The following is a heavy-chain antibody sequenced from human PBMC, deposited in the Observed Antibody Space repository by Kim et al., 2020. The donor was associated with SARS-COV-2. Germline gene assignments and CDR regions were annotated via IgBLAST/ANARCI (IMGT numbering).Heavy chain of an antibody. V-gene: IGHV3-23*01. Sequence: GGSLRLSCAVSGFTFSTYVMTWVRQAPGKGLEWVSAISGNGGSTYYADSVKGRFTLSRDNSKNMLFLQMNSLRAEDTAVYYCAKIGGEGAIALAGYYYYG. CDR2: ISGNGGST. J-gene: IGHJ6*01. D-gene: IGHD6-13*01. CDR1: GFTFSTYV. CDR3: AKIGGEGAIALAGYYYYG.